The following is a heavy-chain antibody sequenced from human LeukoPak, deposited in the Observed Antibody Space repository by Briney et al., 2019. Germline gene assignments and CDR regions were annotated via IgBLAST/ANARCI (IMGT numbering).Heavy chain of an antibody. J-gene: IGHJ4*02. CDR3: ASTPLYSNYCDY. D-gene: IGHD4-11*01. Sequence: SETLSLTCAVYGGSFSGYYWSWIRQPPGKGLEWIGEINHSGSTNYNPSLKSRVTISVDTTKNQFSLKLSSVTAADTAVYYCASTPLYSNYCDYWGQGTLVTVSS. CDR1: GGSFSGYY. V-gene: IGHV4-34*01. CDR2: INHSGST.